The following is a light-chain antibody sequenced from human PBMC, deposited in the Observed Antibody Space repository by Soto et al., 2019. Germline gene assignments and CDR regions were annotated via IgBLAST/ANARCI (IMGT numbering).Light chain of an antibody. CDR1: RGISSF. J-gene: IGKJ5*01. CDR2: AAS. Sequence: IPMTQCPTYMCASXGDRVTIHCRASRGISSFLAGYQQRPGRAPRLXXYAASTLQGGGSSSFSSSGSATDFTRTISSLQHEDFATYYCQQTNSFPLTFGQGTRLEIK. V-gene: IGKV1-12*01. CDR3: QQTNSFPLT.